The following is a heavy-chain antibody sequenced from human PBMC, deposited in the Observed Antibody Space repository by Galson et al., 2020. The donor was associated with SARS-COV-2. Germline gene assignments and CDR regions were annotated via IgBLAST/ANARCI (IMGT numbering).Heavy chain of an antibody. D-gene: IGHD3-16*01. J-gene: IGHJ4*02. CDR3: ARDDRGAFFAY. Sequence: WMGWINPNSGGTNYAQKFQGRVTMTRDTSISTAYMELSRLRSDDTAVYYCARDDRGAFFAYWGQGTLVTVSS. CDR2: INPNSGGT. V-gene: IGHV1-2*02.